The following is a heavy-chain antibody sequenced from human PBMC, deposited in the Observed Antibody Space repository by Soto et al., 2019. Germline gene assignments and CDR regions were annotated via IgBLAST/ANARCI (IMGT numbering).Heavy chain of an antibody. V-gene: IGHV4-30-2*01. CDR3: ARGDRYSGSFSDYFDP. J-gene: IGHJ5*02. CDR2: IYESGRT. D-gene: IGHD1-26*01. Sequence: LSHTCIVSGASISTGGYSWSWIRQPPGKGPEWIGYIYESGRTYYKPSLKSRASISMDKSRNQFSVRLTSVTAADTAVYFCARGDRYSGSFSDYFDPWGQGTLVTVSS. CDR1: GASISTGGYS.